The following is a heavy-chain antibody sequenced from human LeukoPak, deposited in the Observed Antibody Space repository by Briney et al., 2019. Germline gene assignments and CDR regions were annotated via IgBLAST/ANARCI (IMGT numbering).Heavy chain of an antibody. Sequence: SETLSLTCTVSGGSISSSSYYWGWLRQPPGKGLEWIGSIYYSGSTYYNPSLKSRVTISVDTSKNQFSLKLSSVTAADTAVYYCARERWQQLSTADYWGQGTLVTVSS. CDR2: IYYSGST. CDR1: GGSISSSSYY. V-gene: IGHV4-39*07. D-gene: IGHD6-13*01. CDR3: ARERWQQLSTADY. J-gene: IGHJ4*02.